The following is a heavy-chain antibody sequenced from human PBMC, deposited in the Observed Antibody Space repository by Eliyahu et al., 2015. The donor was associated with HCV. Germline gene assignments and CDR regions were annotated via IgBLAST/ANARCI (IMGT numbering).Heavy chain of an antibody. V-gene: IGHV1-18*04. J-gene: IGHJ6*02. CDR3: AKDKKDLNNYYYGLDV. Sequence: QVQLLQSGDEVKKPGAAVRISCKASGYSFSNFGVMWVRQTPGQGLQWMGWISAYNGNTNYAQNFQGRLTMTTDTSTSTAYLDVRSLSSDDTAVYYCAKDKKDLNNYYYGLDVWGQGTTVIVSS. CDR1: GYSFSNFG. CDR2: ISAYNGNT.